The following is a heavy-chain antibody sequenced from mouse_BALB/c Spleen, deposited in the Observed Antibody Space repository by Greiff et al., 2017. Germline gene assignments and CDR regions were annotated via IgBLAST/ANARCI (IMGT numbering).Heavy chain of an antibody. CDR2: ISNGGGST. J-gene: IGHJ2*01. CDR1: GFTFSSYT. CDR3: ARQDALDY. Sequence: GHLVESGGGLVQPGGSLKLSCAASGFTFSSYTMSWVRQTPEKRLEWVAYISNGGGSTYYPDTVKGRFTISRDNAKNTLYLQMSSLKSEDTAMYYCARQDALDYWGQGTTLTVSS. V-gene: IGHV5-12-2*01.